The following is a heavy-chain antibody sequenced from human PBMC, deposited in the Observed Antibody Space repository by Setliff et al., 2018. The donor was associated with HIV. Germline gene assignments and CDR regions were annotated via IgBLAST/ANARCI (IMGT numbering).Heavy chain of an antibody. Sequence: PGGSLRLSCAASGFTFSSYAMSWVRQTPGKGLEWVSFISSSAGSTYYSDSVKGRFTISRDNSKNMLYLQMNSLRADDTAVYYCATGPLGGYCSGGSCYYHYYYYGMAAAGPGGGHGLDVWGQGTTVTVSS. CDR2: ISSSAGST. CDR3: ATGPLGGYCSGGSCYYHYYYYGMAAAGPGGGHGLDV. CDR1: GFTFSSYA. V-gene: IGHV3-23*01. J-gene: IGHJ6*02. D-gene: IGHD2-15*01.